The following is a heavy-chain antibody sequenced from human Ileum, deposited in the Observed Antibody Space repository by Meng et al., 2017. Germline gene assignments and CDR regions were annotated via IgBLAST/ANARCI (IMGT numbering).Heavy chain of an antibody. CDR1: GDSINNNNYY. CDR2: IRYSGST. CDR3: AKAAAYNLDI. V-gene: IGHV4-39*07. J-gene: IGHJ4*02. Sequence: QRQRPKSGPGLVKPSETLPPTCTFPGDSINNNNYYWGWIRQPPGKGLEWIASIRYSGSTYYKPSLKSRLAISMDTSKNHLSLSLSSVTAADTAVYYCAKAAAYNLDIWGQGALVTVSS. D-gene: IGHD1-14*01.